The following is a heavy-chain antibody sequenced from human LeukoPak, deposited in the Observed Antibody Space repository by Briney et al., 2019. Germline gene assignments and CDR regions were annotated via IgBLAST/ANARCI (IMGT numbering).Heavy chain of an antibody. J-gene: IGHJ4*02. CDR1: XXTFTSXX. CDR2: IVVGSGNT. V-gene: IGHV1-58*01. D-gene: IGHD3-10*01. Sequence: CXAXXXTFTSXXXXWVXXXRXXXXEXIEWIVVGSGNTNYAQKFQERVTITRDMSTSTAYMELSSLRSEDTAVYYCASSFGELLFDWGQGTLVTVSS. CDR3: ASSFGELLFD.